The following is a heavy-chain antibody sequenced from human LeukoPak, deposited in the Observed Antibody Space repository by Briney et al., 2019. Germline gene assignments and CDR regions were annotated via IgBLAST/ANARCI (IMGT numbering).Heavy chain of an antibody. V-gene: IGHV6-1*01. D-gene: IGHD6-19*01. J-gene: IGHJ5*01. CDR3: ARDLGTSGWYTFDF. CDR1: GDSVSSKNGA. CDR2: PYYRSKCYD. Sequence: SQTLSLTCAISGDSVSSKNGAGNWITQSPSRGLEWQGRPYYRSKCYDEYADSVKGRVTISPDTSKNQFSLHVYSVTPEDTAVYYCARDLGTSGWYTFDFWGQGTLVTVSS.